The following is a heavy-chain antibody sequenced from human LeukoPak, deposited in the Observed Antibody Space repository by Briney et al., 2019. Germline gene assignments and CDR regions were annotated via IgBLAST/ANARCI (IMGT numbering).Heavy chain of an antibody. V-gene: IGHV1-18*01. J-gene: IGHJ6*02. CDR3: ATRYCSGGSCYSDGYYGMDV. CDR2: INAYNGNT. D-gene: IGHD2-15*01. Sequence: GASVKVSCKASGGTFSSYAISWVRQAPGQGLEWMGWINAYNGNTNYAQKLQGRVTMTTDTSTNTAYMELRSLRSDDTAVYYCATRYCSGGSCYSDGYYGMDVWGQGTTVTVSS. CDR1: GGTFSSYA.